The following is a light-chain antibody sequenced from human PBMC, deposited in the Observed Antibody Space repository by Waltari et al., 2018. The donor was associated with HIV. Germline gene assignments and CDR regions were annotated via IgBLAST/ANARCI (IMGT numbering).Light chain of an antibody. Sequence: QSALTQPASVSGSPGQSITISCTGTSNDIGGYHFVSWYQHPPGKAPKLMTSEVSKRPSGVSDRFSGSKSGNTASLTISGLQAEDEADYYCSSYTSSNTLIFGGGTRLTVL. V-gene: IGLV2-14*01. CDR1: SNDIGGYHF. CDR2: EVS. CDR3: SSYTSSNTLI. J-gene: IGLJ2*01.